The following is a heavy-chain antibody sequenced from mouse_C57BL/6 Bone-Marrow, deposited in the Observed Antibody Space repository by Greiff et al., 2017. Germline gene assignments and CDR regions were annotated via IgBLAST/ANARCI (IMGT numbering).Heavy chain of an antibody. V-gene: IGHV1-69*01. J-gene: IGHJ3*01. Sequence: QVQLQQPGAELVMPGASVKLSCKASGYTFTDYWMHWVKQRPGQGLEWIGEIDPADSYTNYNQKFKGKSTLTVDKSSSTAYMQLSSLPSEDSAFYYCATYDYDGGAWFAYWGQGTLDTVSA. CDR2: IDPADSYT. D-gene: IGHD2-4*01. CDR3: ATYDYDGGAWFAY. CDR1: GYTFTDYW.